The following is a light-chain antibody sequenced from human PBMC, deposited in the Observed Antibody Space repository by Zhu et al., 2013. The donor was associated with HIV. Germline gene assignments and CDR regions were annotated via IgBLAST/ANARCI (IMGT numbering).Light chain of an antibody. Sequence: EIVLTQSPGTLFVSPGTRATLYCRASQTISNDFLAWYQQRPGQAPRLLIYGASTRATGIPDRFSAGGSGTDFTLSISRVEIDDHGMYYCQQYNTSPLFGQGTKLEI. CDR2: GAS. CDR1: QTISNDF. J-gene: IGKJ2*01. V-gene: IGKV3-20*01. CDR3: QQYNTSPL.